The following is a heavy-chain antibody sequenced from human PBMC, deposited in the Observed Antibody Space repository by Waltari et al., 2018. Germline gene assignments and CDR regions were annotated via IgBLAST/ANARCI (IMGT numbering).Heavy chain of an antibody. CDR3: ATGKPYYYGSGLFDY. V-gene: IGHV1-24*01. D-gene: IGHD3-10*01. J-gene: IGHJ4*02. CDR1: GYTLTEVS. Sequence: QVQLVQSGAEVKKPGASVKVSCKVAGYTLTEVSRHWVRQAPGKGLEWMGGFDPEDGETIYEQKFQGRVTMTEDTSTDTAYMELSSLRSEDTAVYYCATGKPYYYGSGLFDYWGQGTLVTVSS. CDR2: FDPEDGET.